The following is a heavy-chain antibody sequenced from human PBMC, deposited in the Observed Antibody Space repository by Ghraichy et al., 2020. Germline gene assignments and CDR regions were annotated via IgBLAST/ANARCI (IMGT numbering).Heavy chain of an antibody. CDR1: GGSISSYY. CDR3: AILRRNVFDT. D-gene: IGHD2-15*01. V-gene: IGHV4-59*01. J-gene: IGHJ5*02. Sequence: SETLSLTCTVSGGSISSYYWNWVRQPPGKGLEWIGSVHYSGSTNYNPSLKSRVTILLDKSKNQFSLKLSSVTAADTAVYYCAILRRNVFDTWGQGTLVTVSS. CDR2: VHYSGST.